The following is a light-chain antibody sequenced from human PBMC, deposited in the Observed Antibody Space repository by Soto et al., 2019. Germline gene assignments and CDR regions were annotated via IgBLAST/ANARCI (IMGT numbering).Light chain of an antibody. CDR3: QQVNTYPHT. Sequence: DIQLTQSPSFLSASVGDRVTITCRASQVISSSLAWFQQKQGEAPKLLIYAASTLQSRVPSRFSGSGSGTDFTLTINSLQPEDFATYYCQQVNTYPHTFGQGTKLEIK. CDR1: QVISSS. CDR2: AAS. V-gene: IGKV1-9*01. J-gene: IGKJ2*01.